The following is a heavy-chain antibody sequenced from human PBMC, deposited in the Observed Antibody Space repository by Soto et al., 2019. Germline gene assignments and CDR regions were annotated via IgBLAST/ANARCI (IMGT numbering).Heavy chain of an antibody. CDR3: ARDQEPGYSIRRGGNYYYGMDV. Sequence: EVQLVESGGGLVKPGGSLRLSCAASGFTFSSYSMNWVRQAPGKGLEWVSSISSSSSYIYYADSVKGRFTISRDNAKHSLYLQMNSLRAEDTAVYYCARDQEPGYSIRRGGNYYYGMDVWGQGTTVTVSS. CDR1: GFTFSSYS. J-gene: IGHJ6*02. D-gene: IGHD6-13*01. V-gene: IGHV3-21*01. CDR2: ISSSSSYI.